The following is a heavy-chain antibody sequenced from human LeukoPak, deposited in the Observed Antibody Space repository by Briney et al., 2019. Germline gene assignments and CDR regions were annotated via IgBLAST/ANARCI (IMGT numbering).Heavy chain of an antibody. CDR1: ENTFTNYY. V-gene: IGHV1-46*01. J-gene: IGHJ3*01. Sequence: ASVKVSCKASENTFTNYYMHWVRQAPGQGLEWLGIINPNGDRTNYAQTFQGRVTMTRDTSTTTVYMVLSSLRSEDTAVYYCARDMSTRVTPISYAFDVWGQGTMVTVSS. D-gene: IGHD4-23*01. CDR3: ARDMSTRVTPISYAFDV. CDR2: INPNGDRT.